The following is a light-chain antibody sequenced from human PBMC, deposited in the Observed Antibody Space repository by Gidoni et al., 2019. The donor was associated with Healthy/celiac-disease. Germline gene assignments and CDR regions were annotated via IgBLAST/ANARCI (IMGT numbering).Light chain of an antibody. CDR3: KQYGRSRLT. Sequence: EIVLTQSPGTLSLSPGERATLSCRASQSVSSSYLDWYQQKPGQAPRLLIYGASSRATGIPDRFSGSGSGTDFTLTISRLEAEDFAVYYWKQYGRSRLTFGGGTKVEIK. V-gene: IGKV3-20*01. CDR1: QSVSSSY. J-gene: IGKJ4*01. CDR2: GAS.